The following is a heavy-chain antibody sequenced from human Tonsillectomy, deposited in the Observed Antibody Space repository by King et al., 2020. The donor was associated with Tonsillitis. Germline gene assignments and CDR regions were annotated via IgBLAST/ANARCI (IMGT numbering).Heavy chain of an antibody. J-gene: IGHJ4*02. CDR3: TMDIVLHGYYFDY. CDR2: IRSKAYGGTT. V-gene: IGHV3-49*03. D-gene: IGHD5/OR15-5a*01. Sequence: VQLVESGGGLVQPGRSLRLSCTASGFTFGDYAMSWFRQAPGKGLEWVGFIRSKAYGGTTEYAASVKGRFTISRDDSKSIAYLQMNSLKTEDTAVYYCTMDIVLHGYYFDYWGQGTLVTVSS. CDR1: GFTFGDYA.